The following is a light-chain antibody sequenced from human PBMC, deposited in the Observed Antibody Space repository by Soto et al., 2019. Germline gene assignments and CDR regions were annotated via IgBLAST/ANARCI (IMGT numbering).Light chain of an antibody. CDR3: QQRSNWTGT. CDR2: DAS. Sequence: EIVCTQSPATLSSSAGERATLSSRASQSVRSSLAWYQQQPGQAPRLLIYDASTRATGIPGRFSGSGSGTDFTLTISSLDPKDFAVYYCQQRSNWTGTFGLGTKVDIK. J-gene: IGKJ1*01. V-gene: IGKV3-11*01. CDR1: QSVRSS.